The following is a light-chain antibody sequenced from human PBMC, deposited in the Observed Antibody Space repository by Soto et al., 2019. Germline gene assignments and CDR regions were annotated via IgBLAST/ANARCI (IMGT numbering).Light chain of an antibody. Sequence: EIVLTQSPGTLSLSPGERATLSCRASQSVSSTYLAWYQQKPGQAPRLLIYGASSRATGIPDRFSGSGSGTDFTLTISSLDPEDFAVYYCQQYGSSSLTFGPGTKVDIK. CDR3: QQYGSSSLT. CDR2: GAS. CDR1: QSVSSTY. V-gene: IGKV3-20*01. J-gene: IGKJ3*01.